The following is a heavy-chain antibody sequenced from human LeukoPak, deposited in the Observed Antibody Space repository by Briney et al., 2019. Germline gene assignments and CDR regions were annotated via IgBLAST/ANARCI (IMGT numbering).Heavy chain of an antibody. Sequence: SETLSLTCTGSGGSIDIYYWKWIRQPPGKDLEWIGYIYHSGSTYYNPSLKSRVTISVDRSKNQFSLKLSSVTAADTAVYYCARLTSSSGWSDAFDIWGQRTMVTVSS. V-gene: IGHV4-59*08. CDR1: GGSIDIYY. CDR2: IYHSGST. J-gene: IGHJ3*02. CDR3: ARLTSSSGWSDAFDI. D-gene: IGHD6-19*01.